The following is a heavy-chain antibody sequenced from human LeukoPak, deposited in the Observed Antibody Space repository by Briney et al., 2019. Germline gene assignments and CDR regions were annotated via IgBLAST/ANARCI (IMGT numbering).Heavy chain of an antibody. V-gene: IGHV4-4*07. CDR1: GASISGYW. J-gene: IGHJ4*02. CDR2: MYTDGDT. Sequence: PSETLSLTCDVSGASISGYWWSWIRQPAGKGLEWIGRMYTDGDTNYNPALKSRVTVSVDTSKNLFSLKLISVTAADTAVYYCARERGYDYGDYGLGYWGQGTLVTVSS. D-gene: IGHD4-17*01. CDR3: ARERGYDYGDYGLGY.